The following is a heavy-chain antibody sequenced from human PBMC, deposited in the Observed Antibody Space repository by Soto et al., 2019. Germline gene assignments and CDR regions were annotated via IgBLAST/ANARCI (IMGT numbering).Heavy chain of an antibody. CDR1: GGTFSSYA. J-gene: IGHJ6*02. CDR3: ASGKEGYCSSTSCYADYYCYGMDV. CDR2: IFPIFGTA. V-gene: IGHV1-69*13. D-gene: IGHD2-2*01. Sequence: SVKVSCKASGGTFSSYAISWVRQAPGQGLEWMGGIFPIFGTANYAQKFQGRVTITADESTSTAYMELSSLRSEDTAVYYCASGKEGYCSSTSCYADYYCYGMDVWGQGTTVTVSS.